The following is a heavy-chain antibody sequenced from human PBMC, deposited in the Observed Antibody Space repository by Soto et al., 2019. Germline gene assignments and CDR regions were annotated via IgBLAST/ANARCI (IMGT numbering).Heavy chain of an antibody. CDR1: EFSFSSYA. CDR3: AKGKFQGINPRTDYFDY. Sequence: EVQLLESGGGLVQPGGSLRLSCSASEFSFSSYAMNWVRQAPGKGLEWVSGISGSGDTTNYADSVKGRFTISRDNSKDTKYLQMNSLRADDTAVYYCAKGKFQGINPRTDYFDYWGQGTLVTVSS. D-gene: IGHD1-20*01. CDR2: ISGSGDTT. J-gene: IGHJ4*02. V-gene: IGHV3-23*01.